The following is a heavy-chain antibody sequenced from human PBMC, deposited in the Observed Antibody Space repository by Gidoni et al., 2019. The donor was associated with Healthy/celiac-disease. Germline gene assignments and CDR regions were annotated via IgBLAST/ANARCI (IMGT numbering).Heavy chain of an antibody. J-gene: IGHJ4*02. CDR3: AHSRVDTAMEYFDY. CDR2: IYWDDDK. V-gene: IGHV2-5*02. D-gene: IGHD5-18*01. Sequence: QITLKESGPTLVKPTQTLTLTCTFSGFSLSTSGVGVGWIRQPPGKALEWLALIYWDDDKRYSPSLKSRLTITKDTSKNQVVLKMTNMDPVDTATYYCAHSRVDTAMEYFDYWGQGTLVTVSS. CDR1: GFSLSTSGVG.